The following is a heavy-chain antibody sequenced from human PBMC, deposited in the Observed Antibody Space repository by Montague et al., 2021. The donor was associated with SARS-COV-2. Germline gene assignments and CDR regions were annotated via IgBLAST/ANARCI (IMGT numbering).Heavy chain of an antibody. D-gene: IGHD4-17*01. V-gene: IGHV4-39*01. Sequence: SETLSLTRLVSGGSISSSSFYWGWIRQPPGKGLEWIGSLFSGGNTYYNPSLRGRVSVSVDKSKNQFSLMVRSVTAADTAVYFCARDYGDYLDSWGQGSLVIVSS. J-gene: IGHJ4*02. CDR2: LFSGGNT. CDR1: GGSISSSSFY. CDR3: ARDYGDYLDS.